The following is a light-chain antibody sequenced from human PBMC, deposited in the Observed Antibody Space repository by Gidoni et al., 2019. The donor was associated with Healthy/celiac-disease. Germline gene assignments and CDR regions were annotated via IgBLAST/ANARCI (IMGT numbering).Light chain of an antibody. CDR1: QSISSY. CDR3: QQSYSTPRALT. Sequence: DIQMPQSPSSLSASVGDRVTITCRASQSISSYLNWYQQKPGKAPQLLIYAASSLQSGVPSRFSGSGSGTDFTLTISSLQPEDFATYYCQQSYSTPRALTFGGGTKVEIK. J-gene: IGKJ4*01. V-gene: IGKV1-39*01. CDR2: AAS.